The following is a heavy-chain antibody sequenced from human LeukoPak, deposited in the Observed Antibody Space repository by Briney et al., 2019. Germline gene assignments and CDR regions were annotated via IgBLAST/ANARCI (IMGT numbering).Heavy chain of an antibody. D-gene: IGHD1-7*01. CDR1: GFTFSSYS. CDR3: ERDGGNYDPFDV. V-gene: IGHV3-48*04. CDR2: ISISSITM. Sequence: GGSLRLSCAASGFTFSSYSMIWVRQAPGKGLEWVSYISISSITMYYADSVKGRFTISRDDAQNSLYLQMNSLRAEDTAVYYCERDGGNYDPFDVWGQGTMVTVSS. J-gene: IGHJ3*01.